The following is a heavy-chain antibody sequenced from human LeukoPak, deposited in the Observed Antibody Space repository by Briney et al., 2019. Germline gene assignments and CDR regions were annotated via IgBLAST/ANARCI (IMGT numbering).Heavy chain of an antibody. Sequence: GASVKASCKASGYTFTSYGISWVRQAPGQGLEWMGWISAYNGNTNYAQKLQGRVTMTTDTSTSTAYMELRSLRSDDTAVYYCARADAYYYGSGGYYLQYYFDYWGQGTLVTVSS. J-gene: IGHJ4*02. CDR3: ARADAYYYGSGGYYLQYYFDY. V-gene: IGHV1-18*01. CDR1: GYTFTSYG. D-gene: IGHD3-10*01. CDR2: ISAYNGNT.